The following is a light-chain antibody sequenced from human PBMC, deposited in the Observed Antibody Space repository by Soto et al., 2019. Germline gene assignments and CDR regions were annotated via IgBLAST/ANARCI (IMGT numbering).Light chain of an antibody. Sequence: EIVMTQSPATLSVSPGERATLSCRASQSISSSYLAWYQQKPGQAPRLLIYAASSRATGIPDRFSGSGSGTDFTLTISRLEPEDFAVYYCQQYGSSSYTFGQGTQLEIK. CDR1: QSISSSY. V-gene: IGKV3-20*01. J-gene: IGKJ2*01. CDR2: AAS. CDR3: QQYGSSSYT.